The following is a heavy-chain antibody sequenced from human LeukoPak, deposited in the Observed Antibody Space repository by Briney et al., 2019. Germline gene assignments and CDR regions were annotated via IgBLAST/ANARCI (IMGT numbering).Heavy chain of an antibody. CDR1: GGSVTTSSYY. J-gene: IGHJ5*02. CDR2: MSHSGSA. Sequence: PSETLSLTCTVSGGSVTTSSYYWGWIRQPPGKGLEWIGSMSHSGSAFYNPSLKSRVSISVDTSKNQFSLRVTSVTAADTALYYCARRSLREAYNRFDPWGQGTLVTVSS. CDR3: ARRSLREAYNRFDP. V-gene: IGHV4-39*01. D-gene: IGHD3-10*01.